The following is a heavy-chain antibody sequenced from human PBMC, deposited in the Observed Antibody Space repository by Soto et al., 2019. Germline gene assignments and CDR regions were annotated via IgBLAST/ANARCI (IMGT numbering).Heavy chain of an antibody. J-gene: IGHJ4*02. CDR2: ITSVGYT. D-gene: IGHD4-4*01. Sequence: XGSLRLSCATSGFIFSNYTMSWVRQAPGKGLEWVAAITSVGYTYYVDSLKGRFTISRDNSKNTLYLQMNSLRAEDTAVYYCAKDLIDYSNSYFDYWGQGPLVTVSS. CDR3: AKDLIDYSNSYFDY. V-gene: IGHV3-23*01. CDR1: GFIFSNYT.